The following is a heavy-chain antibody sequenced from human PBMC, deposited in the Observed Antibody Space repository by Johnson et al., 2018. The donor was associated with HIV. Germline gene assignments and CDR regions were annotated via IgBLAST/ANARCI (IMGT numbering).Heavy chain of an antibody. CDR3: ASDSSSWYGSAFDI. D-gene: IGHD6-13*01. J-gene: IGHJ3*02. CDR1: GFTFDDYG. CDR2: ISWDGGST. Sequence: VQLVESGGGVVRPGGSLRLSCAASGFTFDDYGMSWVRQAPGKGLEWVSGISWDGGSTYYADSVKGRFTISRDNSKNSLYLQMNSLRTEDTALYYCASDSSSWYGSAFDIWGQGTMVTVSS. V-gene: IGHV3-20*04.